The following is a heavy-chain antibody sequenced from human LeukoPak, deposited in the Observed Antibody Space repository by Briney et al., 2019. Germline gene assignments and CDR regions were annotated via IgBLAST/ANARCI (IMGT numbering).Heavy chain of an antibody. CDR2: ISSSSSYI. CDR1: GFTFSSYS. CDR3: AREGIAAIYYFDY. V-gene: IGHV3-21*01. Sequence: GGSLRLSCAASGFTFSSYSMKWVRQAPGKGLEWVSSISSSSSYIYYADSVKGRFTISRDNAKNSLYLQMNSLRAEDTAVYYCAREGIAAIYYFDYWGQGTLVTVSS. J-gene: IGHJ4*02. D-gene: IGHD6-13*01.